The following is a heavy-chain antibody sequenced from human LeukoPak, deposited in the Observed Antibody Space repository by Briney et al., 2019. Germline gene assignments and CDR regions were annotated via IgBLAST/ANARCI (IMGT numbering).Heavy chain of an antibody. CDR2: IYYSGST. CDR1: GGSISSSSYY. J-gene: IGHJ5*02. V-gene: IGHV4-61*05. D-gene: IGHD3-9*01. CDR3: ARSVRYFDWLRNWSDP. Sequence: SETLSLTCTVSGGSISSSSYYWGWIRQPPGKGLEWIGYIYYSGSTNYNPSLKSRVTISVDTSKNQFSLKLSSVTAADTAVYYCARSVRYFDWLRNWSDPWGQGTLVTVSS.